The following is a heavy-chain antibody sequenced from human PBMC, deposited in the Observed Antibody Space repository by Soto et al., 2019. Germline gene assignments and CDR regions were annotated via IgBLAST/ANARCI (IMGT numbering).Heavy chain of an antibody. J-gene: IGHJ6*02. V-gene: IGHV4-39*01. Sequence: QLQLQESGPGLVKPSETLSLTCTVSGGSISSSSYYWGWIRQPPGKGLEWIGSIFYSGSTYYNPSLKSGVTISVDTSKNQFSLKLSSATAADTAVYYCARHLTYCSAGSCYSDFPYYGMDVWGQGTTVTVSS. CDR2: IFYSGST. D-gene: IGHD2-15*01. CDR3: ARHLTYCSAGSCYSDFPYYGMDV. CDR1: GGSISSSSYY.